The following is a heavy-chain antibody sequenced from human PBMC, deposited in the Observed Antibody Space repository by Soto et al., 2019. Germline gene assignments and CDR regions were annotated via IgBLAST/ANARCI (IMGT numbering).Heavy chain of an antibody. J-gene: IGHJ4*02. V-gene: IGHV3-48*03. CDR2: ISGSGNAM. CDR3: ARGLFGELSPGGIDYFDY. D-gene: IGHD3-10*01. CDR1: EFMFSSYE. Sequence: GGSLRLSCAASEFMFSSYEMNWVRQAPGKGLEWVSYISGSGNAMFYADSVKGRFTISRDNAKNSLSLQMNSLRAEDTAVYYCARGLFGELSPGGIDYFDYWGQGTLVTVSS.